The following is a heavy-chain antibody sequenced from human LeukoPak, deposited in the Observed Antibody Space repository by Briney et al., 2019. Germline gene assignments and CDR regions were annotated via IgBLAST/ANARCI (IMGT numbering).Heavy chain of an antibody. CDR2: INPNSGGT. J-gene: IGHJ4*02. CDR1: GYTFTGYY. Sequence: ASVKVSCKASGYTFTGYYMHWVRQAPGQGLEWMGWINPNSGGTSYAQKFQGRVTMTRDTSISTAYMELSRLRSDDTAVYYCARGGGDGYNYVDYWGQGTLVTVSS. CDR3: ARGGGDGYNYVDY. D-gene: IGHD5-24*01. V-gene: IGHV1-2*02.